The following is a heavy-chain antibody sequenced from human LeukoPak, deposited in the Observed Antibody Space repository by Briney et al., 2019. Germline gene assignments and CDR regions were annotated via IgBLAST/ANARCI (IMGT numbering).Heavy chain of an antibody. J-gene: IGHJ4*02. CDR1: GGSISSGDYY. CDR2: IYYSGNT. V-gene: IGHV4-30-4*08. D-gene: IGHD4/OR15-4a*01. CDR3: ARVVVANSHAVDY. Sequence: KPSETLSLTCTVSGGSISSGDYYWSWIRQPPGKGLEWIGYIYYSGNTYYNPSLKSRVTISVDTSKDQFSLKLSSVTAADTAVYYCARVVVANSHAVDYWGQGTLVTVSS.